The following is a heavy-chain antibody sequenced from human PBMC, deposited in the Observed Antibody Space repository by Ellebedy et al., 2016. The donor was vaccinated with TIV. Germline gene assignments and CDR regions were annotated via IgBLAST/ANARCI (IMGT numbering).Heavy chain of an antibody. CDR2: IYPGDSDT. CDR3: ARAPQYQLRAFDI. V-gene: IGHV5-51*01. D-gene: IGHD2-2*01. J-gene: IGHJ3*02. Sequence: GESLKISXKGSGYSFTSYWIGWVRQMPGKGLEWMGIIYPGDSDTRYSPSSQGQVTISADKSISTAYLQWSSLKASDTAMYYCARAPQYQLRAFDIWGQGTMVTVSS. CDR1: GYSFTSYW.